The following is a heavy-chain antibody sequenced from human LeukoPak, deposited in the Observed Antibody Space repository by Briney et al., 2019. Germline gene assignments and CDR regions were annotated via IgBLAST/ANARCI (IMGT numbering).Heavy chain of an antibody. V-gene: IGHV4-59*01. CDR1: GGSISSYY. D-gene: IGHD5/OR15-5a*01. J-gene: IGHJ4*02. CDR3: ARSSVGTFDY. Sequence: TSETLSLTCTVSGGSISSYYWSCIRQPPGKGLEWIGYIYYTGSTNCNPSLNSRVTISVDTSKNQFSLKLSSVTAADTAVYYCARSSVGTFDYWGQGTLVTVSS. CDR2: IYYTGST.